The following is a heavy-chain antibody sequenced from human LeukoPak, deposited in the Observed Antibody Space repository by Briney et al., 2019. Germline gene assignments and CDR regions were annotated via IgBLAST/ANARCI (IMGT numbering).Heavy chain of an antibody. CDR1: GGSISSGDYY. CDR2: IYYSGST. CDR3: ARVIHTQYGDRGWFDP. V-gene: IGHV4-61*08. Sequence: PSETLSLTCTVSGGSISSGDYYWSWIRQPPGKGLEWIGYIYYSGSTNYNPSLKSRVTISVDTSKNQFSLKLSSVTAADTAVYYCARVIHTQYGDRGWFDPWGQGTLVTVSS. J-gene: IGHJ5*02. D-gene: IGHD4-17*01.